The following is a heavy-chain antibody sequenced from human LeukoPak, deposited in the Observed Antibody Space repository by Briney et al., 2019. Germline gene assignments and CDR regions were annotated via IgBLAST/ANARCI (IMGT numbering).Heavy chain of an antibody. D-gene: IGHD7-27*01. J-gene: IGHJ3*01. CDR1: GYTLTKNH. Sequence: ASVKVSCKASGYTLTKNHLYWVRQAPGQGLEWMGWIYPKSGGTNFAQNFQGRLTMTRDTSINTAYMELTRLTSDDTTVYYCARELGINAFDVWGQGTMVTVSS. CDR3: ARELGINAFDV. V-gene: IGHV1-2*02. CDR2: IYPKSGGT.